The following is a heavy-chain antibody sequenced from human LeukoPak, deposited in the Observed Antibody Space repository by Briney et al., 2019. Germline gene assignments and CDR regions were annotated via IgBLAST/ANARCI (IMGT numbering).Heavy chain of an antibody. CDR1: GYTFTTYY. D-gene: IGHD2-2*01. J-gene: IGHJ5*02. V-gene: IGHV1-46*01. CDR3: GREEICSTSCPNWFDP. CDR2: IDPSGGGT. Sequence: ASVKVSCKASGYTFTTYYMHWVRQAPGQGLEWMGIIDPSGGGTNYAQKFQGRVTMTRDTSTSTVYMELSSLRSEDTAVYYCGREEICSTSCPNWFDPWGQGTLVTVSS.